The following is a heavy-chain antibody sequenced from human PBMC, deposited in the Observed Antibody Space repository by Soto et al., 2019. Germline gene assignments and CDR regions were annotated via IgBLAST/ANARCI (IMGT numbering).Heavy chain of an antibody. V-gene: IGHV4-59*02. CDR2: IYNGGST. D-gene: IGHD6-19*01. J-gene: IGHJ4*02. CDR3: AQTTGWPDFEF. CDR1: GASVTSRY. Sequence: QVQLQESGPGLVKPSETMSLTCTASGASVTSRYWSWIRQSPGKGLEWIGHIYNGGSTKYNPSLKSRVIISVDMSRNQVSLKLTSVTAADTAVYYCAQTTGWPDFEFWGPGALVTVSS.